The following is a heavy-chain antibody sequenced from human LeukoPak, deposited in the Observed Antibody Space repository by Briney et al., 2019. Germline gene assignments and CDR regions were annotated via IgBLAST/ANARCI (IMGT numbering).Heavy chain of an antibody. CDR3: AKGLYCSSTSCYTGREYYYYYYGMDV. CDR2: IIGSGGST. J-gene: IGHJ6*02. CDR1: GFTFNNYA. D-gene: IGHD2-2*02. V-gene: IGHV3-23*01. Sequence: PGGSLRLSCAASGFTFNNYAMTWVRQAPGKGLEWVSTIIGSGGSTDYADSVKGRFTISRDNSKDTLFLQMDSLRVEDTAVYYCAKGLYCSSTSCYTGREYYYYYYGMDVWGQGTTVTVSS.